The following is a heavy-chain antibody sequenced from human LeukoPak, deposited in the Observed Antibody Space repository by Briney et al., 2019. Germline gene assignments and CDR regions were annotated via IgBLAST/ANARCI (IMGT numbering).Heavy chain of an antibody. J-gene: IGHJ4*02. D-gene: IGHD6-19*01. V-gene: IGHV1-69*13. CDR1: GGTFSSYA. Sequence: ASVTVSCKASGGTFSSYAISWVRQAPGQGLEWMGGIIPIFGTANYAQKFQGRVTITADESTSTAYMELSSLRSEDTAVYYCARGLPYSSGWYYFDYWGQGTLVTVSS. CDR3: ARGLPYSSGWYYFDY. CDR2: IIPIFGTA.